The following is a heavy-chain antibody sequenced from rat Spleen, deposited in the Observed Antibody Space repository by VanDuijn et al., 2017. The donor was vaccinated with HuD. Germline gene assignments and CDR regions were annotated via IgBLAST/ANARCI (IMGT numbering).Heavy chain of an antibody. J-gene: IGHJ2*01. V-gene: IGHV5-17*01. CDR2: IICDGSST. CDR1: GFTFSDYA. CDR3: AILGALFDY. D-gene: IGHD5-1*01. Sequence: EVQLVESGGGLVQPGNSLKLSCAASGFTFSDYAMAWVRQSPKKGLEWVATIICDGSSTYYRDSVKGRFTISRDNAKSTLYLQMDSLRSEDTATYYCAILGALFDYWGQGVMVTVSS.